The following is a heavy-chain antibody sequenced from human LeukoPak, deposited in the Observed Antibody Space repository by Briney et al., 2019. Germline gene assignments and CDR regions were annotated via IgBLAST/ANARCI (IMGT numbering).Heavy chain of an antibody. J-gene: IGHJ4*02. Sequence: GESLKISCKGSGYSFTSYWIGWVRQMPGKGLEWMGIIYPGDSDTRYSPSFQGQVTISADESISTAYLQWSSLKASDTAMYYCARLYYDFWSGYVFDYWGQGTLVTVSS. CDR2: IYPGDSDT. V-gene: IGHV5-51*01. D-gene: IGHD3-3*01. CDR1: GYSFTSYW. CDR3: ARLYYDFWSGYVFDY.